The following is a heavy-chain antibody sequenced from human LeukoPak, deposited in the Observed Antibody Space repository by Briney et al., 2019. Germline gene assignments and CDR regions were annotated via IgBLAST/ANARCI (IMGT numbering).Heavy chain of an antibody. D-gene: IGHD2-2*01. CDR1: GYTLTELS. CDR3: LVVPAAADRNWFDP. Sequence: ASVKVSCKVSGYTLTELSMHWVRQAPGKGLEWMGGFDPEDGETIYAQKFQGRVTMTRDTSTSTVYVELSSLRSEDTAVYYCLVVPAAADRNWFDPWGQGTLVTVSS. CDR2: FDPEDGET. V-gene: IGHV1-24*01. J-gene: IGHJ5*02.